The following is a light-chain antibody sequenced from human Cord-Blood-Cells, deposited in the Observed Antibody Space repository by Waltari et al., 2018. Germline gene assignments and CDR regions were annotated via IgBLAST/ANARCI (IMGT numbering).Light chain of an antibody. CDR1: RSNIGSNY. J-gene: IGLJ3*02. CDR3: AAWDDSLSGWV. Sequence: QSVLTQPPSASRTPGQRVTISCSGSRSNIGSNYVYWYQQLPGTAPKLLNYRNNQRPSGVPDRFSGSKSGTSASLAISGLRSEDEADYYCAAWDDSLSGWVFGGGTKLTVL. V-gene: IGLV1-47*01. CDR2: RNN.